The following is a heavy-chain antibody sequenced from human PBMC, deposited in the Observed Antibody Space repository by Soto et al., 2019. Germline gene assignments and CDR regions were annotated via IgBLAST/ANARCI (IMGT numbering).Heavy chain of an antibody. CDR3: ARFDPAYSSSFFDY. J-gene: IGHJ4*02. CDR1: GDSISSCDYY. CDR2: SSYSGST. D-gene: IGHD4-4*01. Sequence: SETLSLTCTVSGDSISSCDYYWSWIRQHPGKGLEWIGYSSYSGSTYDNPSLKSRLTMSVDTSKNEFSLKLTSVTAADTAVYYCARFDPAYSSSFFDYWGQGTLVTVSS. V-gene: IGHV4-31*03.